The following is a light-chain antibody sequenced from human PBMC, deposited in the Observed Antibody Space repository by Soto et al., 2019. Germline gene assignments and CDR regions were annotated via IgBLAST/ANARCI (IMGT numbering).Light chain of an antibody. CDR3: QHYHGYPFT. CDR1: QSVNTW. CDR2: DAS. J-gene: IGKJ3*01. V-gene: IGKV1-5*01. Sequence: DIQMTQSPSTLSASVGSRVTITCRASQSVNTWLAWYQQKPGKAPVLLIYDASSLKSGVPSRFSGSGSGTEFTLTITSLQPDDFEIYYCQHYHGYPFTFGPGTKVDIK.